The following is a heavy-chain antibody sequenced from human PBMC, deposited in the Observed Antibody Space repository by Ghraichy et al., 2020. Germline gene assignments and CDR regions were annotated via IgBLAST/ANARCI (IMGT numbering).Heavy chain of an antibody. Sequence: GESLRLSCAASGFTFSSYGMHWVRQAPGKGLEWVAVIWYDGSNKYYADSVKGRFTISRDNSKNTLYLQMNSLRAEGTAVYYCASDRGYGSGSYYNDFDYWGQGTLVTVSS. V-gene: IGHV3-33*01. J-gene: IGHJ4*02. CDR2: IWYDGSNK. CDR1: GFTFSSYG. D-gene: IGHD3-10*01. CDR3: ASDRGYGSGSYYNDFDY.